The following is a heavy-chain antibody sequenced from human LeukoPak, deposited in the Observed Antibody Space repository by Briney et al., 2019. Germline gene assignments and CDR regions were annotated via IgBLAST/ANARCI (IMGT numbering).Heavy chain of an antibody. Sequence: SETLSLTCAVYGGSFSGYYWSWIRQPPGKGLEWIGEINHSGSTNYNPSLKSRVTISVDTSKNQFSLKLSSVTAADTAVYYCARVGYSGYDFDYWGQGTLVTVSS. J-gene: IGHJ4*02. CDR1: GGSFSGYY. CDR2: INHSGST. CDR3: ARVGYSGYDFDY. V-gene: IGHV4-34*01. D-gene: IGHD5-12*01.